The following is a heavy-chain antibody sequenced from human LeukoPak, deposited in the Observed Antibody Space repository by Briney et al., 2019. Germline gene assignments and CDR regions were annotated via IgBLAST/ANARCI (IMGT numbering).Heavy chain of an antibody. D-gene: IGHD3-22*01. Sequence: GGSLRLSCAASGFTFSDFYMSWIRQAPGKGLDWIAYISSSGSSTNYADSVKGRFTISRDNAKNSLYLQMTSLRAEDTAVYYCSRDLIHRSGEADYWGQGTLVTVSS. CDR1: GFTFSDFY. V-gene: IGHV3-11*05. CDR3: SRDLIHRSGEADY. J-gene: IGHJ4*02. CDR2: ISSSGSST.